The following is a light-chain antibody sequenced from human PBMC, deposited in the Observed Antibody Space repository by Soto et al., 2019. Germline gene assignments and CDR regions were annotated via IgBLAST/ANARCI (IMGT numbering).Light chain of an antibody. CDR3: QQGDSFPFT. Sequence: DIRMTQSPSSVSASVGDRVTITCRASQDISSWVAWYQQKPGKAPKLLISAASSLQSGVPRRFSGSGSGTDFTLVISSLQAEDFATYFCQQGDSFPFTFGGGTKVDIK. CDR2: AAS. V-gene: IGKV1-12*01. CDR1: QDISSW. J-gene: IGKJ4*01.